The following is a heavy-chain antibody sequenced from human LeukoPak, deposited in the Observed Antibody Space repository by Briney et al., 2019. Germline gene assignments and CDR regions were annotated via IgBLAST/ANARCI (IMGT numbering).Heavy chain of an antibody. D-gene: IGHD3-3*01. J-gene: IGHJ4*02. CDR2: VHLDGRT. Sequence: PSGTLSLTCGVSGGSITTTNWWTWVRQPPGKGLEWIGEVHLDGRTNYSPSLESRLTISVDLSENHISLRLTSVTAADTAVCYCAREGGFYRPLDYSGQGTLVTVSS. CDR3: AREGGFYRPLDY. CDR1: GGSITTTNW. V-gene: IGHV4-4*02.